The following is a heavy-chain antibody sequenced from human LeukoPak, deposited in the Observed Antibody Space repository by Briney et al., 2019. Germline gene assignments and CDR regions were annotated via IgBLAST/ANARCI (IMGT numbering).Heavy chain of an antibody. Sequence: GGSLRLSCAASGFTFRSYWMSWVRQAPGKGLEWVANINQGGSVQYYMESVKGRFTISRDDAKNSLYVQMNSLRDEDTAVYYCARVEYSGWNLEYWGQGTLVTVSS. CDR3: ARVEYSGWNLEY. D-gene: IGHD5-12*01. CDR1: GFTFRSYW. J-gene: IGHJ4*02. V-gene: IGHV3-7*01. CDR2: INQGGSVQ.